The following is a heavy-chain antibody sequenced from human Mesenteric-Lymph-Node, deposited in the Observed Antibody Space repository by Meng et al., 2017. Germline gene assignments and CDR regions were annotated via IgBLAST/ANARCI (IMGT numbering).Heavy chain of an antibody. CDR2: ISGSGSTI. Sequence: GESLKISCAASGFTFSSYSMNWVRQAPGKGLEWVSSISGSGSTIYYADSVKGRFTISRDNAKNSLYLQMNSLRAEDTAVYYCARGPYGMDVWGQGTTVTVSS. CDR1: GFTFSSYS. CDR3: ARGPYGMDV. J-gene: IGHJ6*02. D-gene: IGHD3-10*01. V-gene: IGHV3-21*04.